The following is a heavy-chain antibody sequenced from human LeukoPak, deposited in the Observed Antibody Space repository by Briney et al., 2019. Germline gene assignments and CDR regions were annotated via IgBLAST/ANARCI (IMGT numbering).Heavy chain of an antibody. CDR1: GGTFSSYA. Sequence: SVKVSCKASGGTFSSYAISWVRQAPGQGLEWMGGIIPIFGTANYAQKFQGRVTITADESTSTAYMELSSLRSEDTAVYYCASTSGYYYDSSGYYFDYWGQGTLVTASS. J-gene: IGHJ4*02. CDR3: ASTSGYYYDSSGYYFDY. CDR2: IIPIFGTA. V-gene: IGHV1-69*13. D-gene: IGHD3-22*01.